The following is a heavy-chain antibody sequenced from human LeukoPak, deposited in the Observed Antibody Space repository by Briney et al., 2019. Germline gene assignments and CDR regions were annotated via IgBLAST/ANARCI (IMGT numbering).Heavy chain of an antibody. CDR3: ARESITMVRGVITRNWFDP. J-gene: IGHJ5*02. D-gene: IGHD3-10*01. V-gene: IGHV1-69*01. CDR2: IIPIFGTA. CDR1: GGTFSSYA. Sequence: GSSVKVSCKASGGTFSSYAISWVRQAPGQGLEWMGGIIPIFGTANYAQKFQGRATITADESTSTAYMELSSLRSEDTAVYYCARESITMVRGVITRNWFDPWGQGTLVTVSS.